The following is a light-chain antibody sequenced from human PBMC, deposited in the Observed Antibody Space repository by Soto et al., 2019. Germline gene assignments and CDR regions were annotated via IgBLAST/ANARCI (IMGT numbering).Light chain of an antibody. Sequence: EIVLTQSPGTLSLSPGEGATLSCRASQSVSSSYLAWYQQKPGQAPRLLIYGASSRATGIPDRFSGSGSGKYFTLTISRLEHDDVAVYYCQQYGNSRTFGQGTKVEIK. CDR2: GAS. J-gene: IGKJ1*01. V-gene: IGKV3-20*01. CDR1: QSVSSSY. CDR3: QQYGNSRT.